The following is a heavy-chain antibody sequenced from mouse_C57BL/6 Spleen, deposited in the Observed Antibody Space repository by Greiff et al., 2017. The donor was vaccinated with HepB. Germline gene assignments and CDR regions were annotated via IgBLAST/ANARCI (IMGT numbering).Heavy chain of an antibody. V-gene: IGHV5-16*01. Sequence: EVQVVESEGGLVQPGSSMKLSCTASGFTFSDYYMAWVRQVPEKGLEWVANINYDGSSTYYLDSLKSRFIISRDNAKNILYLQMSSLKSEDTATYDCAREATVVEDYFDYWGQGTTLTVSS. D-gene: IGHD1-1*01. CDR3: AREATVVEDYFDY. CDR1: GFTFSDYY. J-gene: IGHJ2*01. CDR2: INYDGSST.